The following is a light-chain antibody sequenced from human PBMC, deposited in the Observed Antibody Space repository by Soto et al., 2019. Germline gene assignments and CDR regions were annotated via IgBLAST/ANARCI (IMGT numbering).Light chain of an antibody. J-gene: IGKJ5*01. CDR1: QSVNSN. Sequence: EIVMTQSPATLSVSPGERATLSCRASQSVNSNLAWYQQKPGQAPRPLIYGASARATGIPARFSGSASGTEFTLSISRLQYEEFAVYYCQQYNNWAITCGGGIRLEI. CDR2: GAS. CDR3: QQYNNWAIT. V-gene: IGKV3-15*01.